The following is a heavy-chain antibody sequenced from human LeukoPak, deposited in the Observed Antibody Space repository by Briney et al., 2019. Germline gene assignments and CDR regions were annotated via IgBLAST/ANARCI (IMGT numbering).Heavy chain of an antibody. CDR3: ARQTAVAAIYWYFDL. V-gene: IGHV4-61*02. Sequence: SETLSLTCTVSGGSISSGSYYWSWIRQPAGKGLEWIGRIYTSGSTNYNPSLKSRVTISVDTSKNQFSLKLSSVTAADTAVYYCARQTAVAAIYWYFDLWGRGTLVTVSS. D-gene: IGHD6-19*01. CDR1: GGSISSGSYY. J-gene: IGHJ2*01. CDR2: IYTSGST.